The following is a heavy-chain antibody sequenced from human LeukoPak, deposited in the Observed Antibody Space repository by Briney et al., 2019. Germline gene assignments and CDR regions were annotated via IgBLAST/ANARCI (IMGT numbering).Heavy chain of an antibody. J-gene: IGHJ4*02. CDR2: IKQDRSEK. V-gene: IGHV3-7*01. CDR3: ARDRAGSFDY. D-gene: IGHD6-19*01. Sequence: PGGSLRLSCAASGFTFNTYSMSWVRQAPGKGLEWVANIKQDRSEKYYVDSVKGRFTISRDNAKNSLYLQMNSLRAKDTAVYYCARDRAGSFDYWGQGTLVTVSS. CDR1: GFTFNTYS.